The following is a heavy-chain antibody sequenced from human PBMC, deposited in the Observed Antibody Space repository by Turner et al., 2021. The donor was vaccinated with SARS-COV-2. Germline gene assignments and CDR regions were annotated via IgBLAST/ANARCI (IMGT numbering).Heavy chain of an antibody. V-gene: IGHV3-23*01. D-gene: IGHD6-13*01. CDR2: FTSGGGT. CDR1: GFTFTSSA. J-gene: IGHJ5*02. CDR3: AKDGAYGTTWCGASRS. Sequence: EVQLLESGGDLVQPGGSLRISCVASGFTFTSSAMSWVRQAPGRGLEWVSTFTSGGGTHYADSVRGRFTISRDNSKNTLYLQMDNLRAGDTAVYYCAKDGAYGTTWCGASRSWGQGTLVTVSS.